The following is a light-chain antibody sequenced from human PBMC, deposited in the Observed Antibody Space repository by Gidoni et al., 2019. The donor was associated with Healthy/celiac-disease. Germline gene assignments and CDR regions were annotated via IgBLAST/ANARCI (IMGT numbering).Light chain of an antibody. Sequence: MELTQPRATLPWSPVERATLPCSASQGVGSSYLAWYQQKPGQAPRLLIYGASTRATGIPDRFSGSGSGTDFTLTISRLEPEDFAVYYCQQYSSSPYTFGQGTKLEIK. CDR2: GAS. CDR1: QGVGSSY. V-gene: IGKV3-20*01. CDR3: QQYSSSPYT. J-gene: IGKJ2*01.